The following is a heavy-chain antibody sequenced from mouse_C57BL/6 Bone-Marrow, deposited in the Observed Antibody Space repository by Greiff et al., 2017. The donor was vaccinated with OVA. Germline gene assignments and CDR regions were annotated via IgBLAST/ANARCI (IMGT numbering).Heavy chain of an antibody. D-gene: IGHD4-1*01. V-gene: IGHV5-6*01. CDR2: ISSGGSYT. CDR3: ARHWDVYFDY. Sequence: EVQLVESGGDLVKPGGSLKLSCAASGFTFSSYGMSWVRQTPDKRLEWVATISSGGSYTYSPDSVKGRFTISRDNAKNTLYLQMSSLKSEDTAMYYCARHWDVYFDYWGQGTTLTVSS. J-gene: IGHJ2*01. CDR1: GFTFSSYG.